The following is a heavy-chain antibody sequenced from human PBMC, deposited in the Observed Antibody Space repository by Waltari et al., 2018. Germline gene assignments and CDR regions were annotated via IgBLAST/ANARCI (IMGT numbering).Heavy chain of an antibody. D-gene: IGHD3-3*01. Sequence: QVQLVESGGGVVQPGRSLRLPWAASGFPFRRFDTHWVRQAPGKGLESVAVISYDGSKKYYADSVKGRFTISRDNSNDTLYLQMNTLRPEDTAVYYCAKDGFLEYLYSVFDSWGQGTLVSVSS. J-gene: IGHJ4*02. V-gene: IGHV3-30*18. CDR3: AKDGFLEYLYSVFDS. CDR2: ISYDGSKK. CDR1: GFPFRRFD.